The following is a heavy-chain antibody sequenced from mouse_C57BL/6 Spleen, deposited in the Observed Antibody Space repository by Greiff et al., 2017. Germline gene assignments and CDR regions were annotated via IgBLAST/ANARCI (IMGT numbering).Heavy chain of an antibody. J-gene: IGHJ1*03. CDR3: EGGGWYFDV. V-gene: IGHV1-26*01. CDR1: GYTFTDYY. Sequence: VQLQQSGPELVKPGASVKISCKASGYTFTDYYMNWVKQSHGKSLEWIGDINPNNGGTSYNQKFKGKATLTVDKSSSTAYMELRSLTSEDSAVYYCEGGGWYFDVWGTGTTVTVSS. CDR2: INPNNGGT.